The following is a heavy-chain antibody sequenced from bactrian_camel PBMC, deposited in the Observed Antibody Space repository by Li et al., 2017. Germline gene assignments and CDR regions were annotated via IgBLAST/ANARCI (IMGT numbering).Heavy chain of an antibody. J-gene: IGHJ4*01. CDR1: GYTYSTYC. Sequence: QVQLVESGGGSVQAGGSLRLSCAALGYTYSTYCMGWFRQVPGKEREGMEREGIAAIDSDGKTYYADSVKGRFTISRDDAKNTLFLQMDSLKPEDTAMYYCAADPDPTWSFVGWALEDEYNYWGQGTQVTVS. D-gene: IGHD5*01. CDR2: IDSDGKT. CDR3: AADPDPTWSFVGWALEDEYNY. V-gene: IGHV3S9*01.